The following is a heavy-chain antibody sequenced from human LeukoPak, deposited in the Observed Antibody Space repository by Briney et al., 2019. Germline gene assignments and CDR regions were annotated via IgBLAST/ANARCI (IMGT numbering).Heavy chain of an antibody. J-gene: IGHJ6*03. V-gene: IGHV1-2*02. Sequence: ASVKVSCKASGYTFTGYYMHWVRQAPGRGLEWMGWINPNSGGTNYAQKFQGRVTMTRDTSISTAYMELSRLRSDDTAVYYCARQSGDYSYYYYMDVWGKGTTVTISS. CDR1: GYTFTGYY. CDR2: INPNSGGT. D-gene: IGHD2-21*02. CDR3: ARQSGDYSYYYYMDV.